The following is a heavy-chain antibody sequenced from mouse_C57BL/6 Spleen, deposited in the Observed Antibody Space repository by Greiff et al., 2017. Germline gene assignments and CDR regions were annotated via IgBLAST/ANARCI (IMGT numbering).Heavy chain of an antibody. CDR3: ARSVGRRSYFDY. CDR2: IDPSDSET. CDR1: GYTFTSYW. D-gene: IGHD4-1*01. J-gene: IGHJ2*01. Sequence: VQLQQPGAELVRPGSSVKLSCKASGYTFTSYWMHWVKQRPIQGLEWIGNIDPSDSETHFNQKFKDKATLTVDKSSSTAYMQLSSLTSEDSAVYYCARSVGRRSYFDYWGQGTTLTVSS. V-gene: IGHV1-52*01.